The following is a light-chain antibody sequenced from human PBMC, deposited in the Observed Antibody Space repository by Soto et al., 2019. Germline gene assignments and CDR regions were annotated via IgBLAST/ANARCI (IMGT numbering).Light chain of an antibody. V-gene: IGKV1-9*01. CDR1: QGIGSY. J-gene: IGKJ4*02. Sequence: IQLTQSPSSLSASVGDRVTITCRASQGIGSYLAWYQQKPGEAPKLLIFAASTLQSGVPSRFSGSGSGTDFALTISSRQAEDFATYYCQQLSTYPSTFGGGTKVEIK. CDR2: AAS. CDR3: QQLSTYPST.